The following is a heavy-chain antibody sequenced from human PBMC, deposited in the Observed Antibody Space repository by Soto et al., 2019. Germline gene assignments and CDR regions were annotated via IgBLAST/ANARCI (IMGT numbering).Heavy chain of an antibody. CDR2: ISGNGPDP. D-gene: IGHD2-2*01. V-gene: IGHV3-11*06. Sequence: QVHLVESGGDLVKPGGSLRLSWVASGFTFRDYYMSWFRQAPGKGPEFISYISGNGPDPNYADSVKGRFTISRDNAKNSLYLQMNTLRVEDTGVYYCAMPTRMPVNWGQGTLFTVSS. CDR1: GFTFRDYY. CDR3: AMPTRMPVN. J-gene: IGHJ4*02.